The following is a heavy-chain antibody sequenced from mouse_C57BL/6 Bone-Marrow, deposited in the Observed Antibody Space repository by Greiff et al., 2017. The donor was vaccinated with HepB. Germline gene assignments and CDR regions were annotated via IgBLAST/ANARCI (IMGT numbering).Heavy chain of an antibody. D-gene: IGHD1-1*01. J-gene: IGHJ2*01. Sequence: QVQLKESGPELVKPGASVKISCKASGYTFTDYYINWVKQRPGQGLEWIGWIFPGSGSTYYNEKFKGKATLTVDKSSSTAYMLLSSLTSEDSAVYFCARGGYYYGSSYDFDYWGQGTTLTVSS. CDR1: GYTFTDYY. V-gene: IGHV1-75*01. CDR2: IFPGSGST. CDR3: ARGGYYYGSSYDFDY.